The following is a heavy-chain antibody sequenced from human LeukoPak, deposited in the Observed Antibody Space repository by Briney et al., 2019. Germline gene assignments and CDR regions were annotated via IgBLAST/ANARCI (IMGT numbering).Heavy chain of an antibody. D-gene: IGHD3-22*01. CDR2: INPNSGGT. CDR3: AREGKWLSLDY. CDR1: GYTFTGYY. J-gene: IGHJ4*02. V-gene: IGHV1-2*04. Sequence: ASVKVSCKASGYTFTGYYMHWVRQAPGQGLEWMGWINPNSGGTSYAQKFQGWVTMTRDTSISTAYMELSRLRSDDTAVYYCAREGKWLSLDYWGQGTLVTVSS.